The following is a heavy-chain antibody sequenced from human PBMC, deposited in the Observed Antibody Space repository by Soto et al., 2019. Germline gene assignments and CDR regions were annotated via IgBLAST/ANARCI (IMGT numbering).Heavy chain of an antibody. J-gene: IGHJ5*02. CDR3: AINLDYCDYYWNWFDP. CDR2: ISAYNGNT. Sequence: GASVKVSCKASGYTFTSYGISWVRQAPGQGLEWMGWISAYNGNTNYAQKLQGRVTMTTDTSTSTAYMELRSLRSDDTAVYYCAINLDYCDYYWNWFDPWGQGTLVTVPS. D-gene: IGHD4-17*01. V-gene: IGHV1-18*01. CDR1: GYTFTSYG.